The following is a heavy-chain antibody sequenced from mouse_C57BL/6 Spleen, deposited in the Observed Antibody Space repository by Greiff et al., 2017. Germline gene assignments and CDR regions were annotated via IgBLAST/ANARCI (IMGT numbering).Heavy chain of an antibody. CDR3: ARRATVVPFDY. V-gene: IGHV1-54*01. D-gene: IGHD1-1*01. CDR1: GYAFTNYL. J-gene: IGHJ2*01. Sequence: QVQLQQSGAELVRPGTSVKVSCKASGYAFTNYLIEWVKQRPGQGLEWIGVINPGSGGTNYNEKFKGKATLTADKSSSTAYMQLSSLTSEDSAVCVWARRATVVPFDYWGQGTTLTVSS. CDR2: INPGSGGT.